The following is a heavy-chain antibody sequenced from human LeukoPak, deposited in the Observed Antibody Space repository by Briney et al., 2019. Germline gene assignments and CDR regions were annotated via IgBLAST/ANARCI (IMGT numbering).Heavy chain of an antibody. D-gene: IGHD1-26*01. Sequence: ASVKVSCKASGYTFTSYYMHWVRQAPGQGLEWMGIINPSGGSTSYAQKFRGRVTMTRDTSTSTVYMELSSLRSEDTAVYYCARVGSTYPVGAKDFDYWGQGTLVTVSS. CDR2: INPSGGST. V-gene: IGHV1-46*03. CDR1: GYTFTSYY. CDR3: ARVGSTYPVGAKDFDY. J-gene: IGHJ4*02.